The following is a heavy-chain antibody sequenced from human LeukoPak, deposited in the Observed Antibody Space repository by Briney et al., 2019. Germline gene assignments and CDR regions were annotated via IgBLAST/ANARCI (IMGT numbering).Heavy chain of an antibody. J-gene: IGHJ4*02. D-gene: IGHD3-10*01. Sequence: ASVKVSCKASGGTFSSYAISWVRQAPGQGLEWMGGIIPIFGTANYAQKFQGRVTITADESTSTAYMELSSLRSEDTAVYYCAKDYRAKIQDHWFAAAAIDYWGQGTLVTVSS. CDR1: GGTFSSYA. V-gene: IGHV1-69*13. CDR2: IIPIFGTA. CDR3: AKDYRAKIQDHWFAAAAIDY.